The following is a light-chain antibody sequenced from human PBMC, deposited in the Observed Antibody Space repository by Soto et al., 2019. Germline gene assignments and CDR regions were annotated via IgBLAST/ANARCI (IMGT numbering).Light chain of an antibody. Sequence: EIVLAQSPDTLSLSPGERATLSCRTSQTISSSFLAWYQQRPGQAPRLLIYGASSRATGIPDRFGGSGSGTDFTLTISRLETEDFAVYYCQHYGASPLTFGGGTKVEIK. CDR2: GAS. J-gene: IGKJ4*01. V-gene: IGKV3-20*01. CDR1: QTISSSF. CDR3: QHYGASPLT.